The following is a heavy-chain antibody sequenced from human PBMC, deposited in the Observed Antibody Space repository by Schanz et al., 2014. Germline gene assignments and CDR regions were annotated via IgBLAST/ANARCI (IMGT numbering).Heavy chain of an antibody. Sequence: QVQLVPSGAEVKKPGSSVKVSCKASGGTFSTYTISWVRQAPGQGLEWMGRIIPILGIANYAQKFQGRVTITADKSTFTAYMDVSSLRSEDTAVYYCASSGAGYSSSWDFDYWGLGTLVTVSS. V-gene: IGHV1-69*02. CDR3: ASSGAGYSSSWDFDY. CDR2: IIPILGIA. D-gene: IGHD6-13*01. J-gene: IGHJ4*02. CDR1: GGTFSTYT.